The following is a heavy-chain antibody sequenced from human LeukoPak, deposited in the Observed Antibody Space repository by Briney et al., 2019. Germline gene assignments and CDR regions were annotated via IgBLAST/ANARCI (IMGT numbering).Heavy chain of an antibody. Sequence: GGSLRLSCAASGFTFSSYAMSWVRQAPGKGLEWVSAISGSGGSTYYADSVKGGFTISRDNSKNTLYLQMNSLRAEDTAVYYCAKDNYYSDAFDIWGQGTMVTVSS. V-gene: IGHV3-23*01. J-gene: IGHJ3*02. CDR3: AKDNYYSDAFDI. CDR2: ISGSGGST. D-gene: IGHD3-10*01. CDR1: GFTFSSYA.